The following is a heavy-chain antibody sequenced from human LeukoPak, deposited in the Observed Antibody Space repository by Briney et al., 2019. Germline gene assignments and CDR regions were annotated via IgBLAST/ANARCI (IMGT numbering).Heavy chain of an antibody. CDR3: AKGDSNNYYYYGMDV. D-gene: IGHD3-22*01. J-gene: IGHJ6*02. CDR1: GFTFSSYS. CDR2: ISSSSSYI. V-gene: IGHV3-21*01. Sequence: PGGSLRLSCAASGFTFSSYSMNWVRQAPGKGLEWVSSISSSSSYIYYADSVKGRFTISRDNSKNTLYLQMNSLRAEDTAVYYCAKGDSNNYYYYGMDVWGQGTTVTVSS.